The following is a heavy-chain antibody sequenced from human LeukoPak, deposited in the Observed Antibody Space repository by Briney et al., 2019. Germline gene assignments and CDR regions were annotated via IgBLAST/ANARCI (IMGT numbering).Heavy chain of an antibody. CDR2: INRDGSER. V-gene: IGHV3-7*03. CDR1: GFTFSSYA. Sequence: GGSLRLSCAASGFTFSSYAMSWVRQAPGKGLEWVANINRDGSERYYVDSVKGRFTISRDDAKSSLYLQMNSLRAEDTAVYYCARRNAMDVWGQGTTVIVFS. J-gene: IGHJ6*02. CDR3: ARRNAMDV.